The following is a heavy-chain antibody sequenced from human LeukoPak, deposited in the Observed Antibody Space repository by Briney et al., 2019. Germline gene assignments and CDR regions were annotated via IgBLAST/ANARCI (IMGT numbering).Heavy chain of an antibody. J-gene: IGHJ4*02. CDR2: IYYSGST. D-gene: IGHD6-13*01. V-gene: IGHV4-59*01. CDR3: ARDSSSFDY. Sequence: SETLSLTCTVSGGSISSYYWSWIRQPPGKGLEWIGYIYYSGSTNYNPSLKSRVTISVDTSKNQFSLKLSSVTAADTAVYYRARDSSSFDYWGQGTLVTVSS. CDR1: GGSISSYY.